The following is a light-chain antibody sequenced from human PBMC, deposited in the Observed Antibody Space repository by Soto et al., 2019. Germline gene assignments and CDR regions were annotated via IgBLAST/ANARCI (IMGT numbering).Light chain of an antibody. CDR1: QAISNY. V-gene: IGKV1-27*01. J-gene: IGKJ2*01. Sequence: DIQMTQSPSSLSTSVGDRVTITCRASQAISNYLAWYQRKPGNVPKLLIYAASTLQSGVPSRFSGSGPGTDFTLTISSLQHEDVATYYCQRYDSAPYTFGQGTKLEIK. CDR2: AAS. CDR3: QRYDSAPYT.